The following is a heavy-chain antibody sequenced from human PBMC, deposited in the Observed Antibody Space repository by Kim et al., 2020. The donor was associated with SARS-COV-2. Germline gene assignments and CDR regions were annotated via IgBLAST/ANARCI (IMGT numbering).Heavy chain of an antibody. J-gene: IGHJ3*02. CDR2: ISYDGSNK. CDR3: AKDDCGGSCLDAFDI. D-gene: IGHD2-15*01. V-gene: IGHV3-30*18. Sequence: GGSLRHSCAASGFTFSSYGMHWVRQAPGKGLEWVAVISYDGSNKYYADSVKGRFTISRDNSKNTLYLQMNSLRAEDTAVYYCAKDDCGGSCLDAFDIWG. CDR1: GFTFSSYG.